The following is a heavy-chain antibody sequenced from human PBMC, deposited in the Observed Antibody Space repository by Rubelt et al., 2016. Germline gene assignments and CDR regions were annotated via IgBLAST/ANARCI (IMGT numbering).Heavy chain of an antibody. J-gene: IGHJ6*03. CDR3: ARGSRGDYYYYMDV. CDR1: GFTFSSYS. V-gene: IGHV3-21*06. D-gene: IGHD3-10*01. Sequence: EVQLLESGGGLVRPGGSLRLSCAASGFTFSSYSMNWVRQAPGKGLEWVSSISSSSSYIYYADSVKGRFTISRDNAKNSLSLQMNSLRAEDTAVYYCARGSRGDYYYYMDVWGKGTTVTVSS. CDR2: ISSSSSYI.